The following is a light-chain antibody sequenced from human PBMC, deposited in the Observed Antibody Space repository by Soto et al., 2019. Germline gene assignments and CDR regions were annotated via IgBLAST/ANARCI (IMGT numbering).Light chain of an antibody. CDR2: VAS. J-gene: IGKJ1*01. CDR3: QHTYSFPRT. CDR1: QGIGDR. V-gene: IGKV1-12*01. Sequence: DIQMTQSPSSMSTSVGDRVPITCRASQGIGDRLAWYQQRPGKAPQLVVYVASTLPSGVPSRFSASGSGAEFILTISPLQAEDFATYYCQHTYSFPRTFGQGTKVDIK.